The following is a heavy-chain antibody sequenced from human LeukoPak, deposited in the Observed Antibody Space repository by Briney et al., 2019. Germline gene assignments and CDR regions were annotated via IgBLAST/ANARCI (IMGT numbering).Heavy chain of an antibody. CDR2: IYYSGST. J-gene: IGHJ4*02. CDR3: ARVSKRGFDY. V-gene: IGHV4-59*01. Sequence: SETLSLTCTVSGGPISSYYWSWIRQPPGKGLEWIGYIYYSGSTNYNPSLKSRVTISVDTSKNQFSLKLSSVTAADTAVYYCARVSKRGFDYWGQGTLVTVSS. CDR1: GGPISSYY.